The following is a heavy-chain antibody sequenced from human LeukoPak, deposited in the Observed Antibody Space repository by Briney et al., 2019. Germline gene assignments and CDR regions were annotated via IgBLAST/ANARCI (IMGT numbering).Heavy chain of an antibody. Sequence: PGGFLRLSCAASGFTFSGSAIHWVRQASGKGLEWVGRIRSKGNNYATTYGASVKGRFTFSRDDSKNTAYLQMNSLKTEDTAVYYCTRSLYYDSWSGYFGGEDFDYWGQGTLVTVSS. J-gene: IGHJ4*02. CDR1: GFTFSGSA. V-gene: IGHV3-73*01. D-gene: IGHD3-3*01. CDR2: IRSKGNNYAT. CDR3: TRSLYYDSWSGYFGGEDFDY.